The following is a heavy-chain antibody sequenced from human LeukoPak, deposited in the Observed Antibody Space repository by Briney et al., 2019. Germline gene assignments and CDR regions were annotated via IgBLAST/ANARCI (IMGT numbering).Heavy chain of an antibody. CDR2: INSDGSST. J-gene: IGHJ6*02. Sequence: PGGSLRLSCAASGFTFISYWMHWVRQAPGKGLVRVSRINSDGSSTSYADSVKGRFTISRDNAKNTLYLQMNSLRAEDTAVYYCARAMAGTPSYYYYGMDVWGQGTTVTVSS. D-gene: IGHD6-19*01. V-gene: IGHV3-74*01. CDR3: ARAMAGTPSYYYYGMDV. CDR1: GFTFISYW.